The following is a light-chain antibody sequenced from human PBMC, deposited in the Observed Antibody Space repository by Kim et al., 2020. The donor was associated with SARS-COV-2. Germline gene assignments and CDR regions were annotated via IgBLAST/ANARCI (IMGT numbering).Light chain of an antibody. CDR2: DVN. CDR3: SSYTSSTTLV. J-gene: IGLJ3*02. CDR1: SSEVGGYNY. Sequence: QSALTQPAPVSGSTGQSLTISCTGTSSEVGGYNYVSWYQQHPGKAPKLMIFDVNHRPSGVSYRFSGSKSGTTASLTISRLQTEDEADYCCSSYTSSTTLVFGGGTKLTVL. V-gene: IGLV2-14*03.